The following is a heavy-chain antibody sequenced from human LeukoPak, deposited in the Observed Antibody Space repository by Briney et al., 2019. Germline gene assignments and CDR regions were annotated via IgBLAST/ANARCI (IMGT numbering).Heavy chain of an antibody. CDR3: ARDALDCSSTSCPTGNWFDP. D-gene: IGHD2-2*01. CDR2: ISAYNGNT. J-gene: IGHJ5*02. Sequence: ASVKVSRKASGYTFTSYGISWVRQAPGQGLEWMGWISAYNGNTNYAQKLQGRVTMTTDTSTSTAYMELRSLRSDDTAVYYCARDALDCSSTSCPTGNWFDPWGQGTLVTVSS. CDR1: GYTFTSYG. V-gene: IGHV1-18*01.